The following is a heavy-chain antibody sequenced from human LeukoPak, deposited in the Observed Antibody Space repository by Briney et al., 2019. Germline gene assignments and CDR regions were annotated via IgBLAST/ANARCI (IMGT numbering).Heavy chain of an antibody. CDR3: ATYRTSGEFNY. CDR1: GGSISSYY. V-gene: IGHV4-59*01. Sequence: SETLSLTCTVSGGSISSYYWSWLRQPPGKGLEWIGYIYYSGSTNYSPSLKSRVTIPLDTSKNHFSLKLNSATAADTAVYYCATYRTSGEFNYWGQGTLVTVSS. D-gene: IGHD1-26*01. J-gene: IGHJ4*02. CDR2: IYYSGST.